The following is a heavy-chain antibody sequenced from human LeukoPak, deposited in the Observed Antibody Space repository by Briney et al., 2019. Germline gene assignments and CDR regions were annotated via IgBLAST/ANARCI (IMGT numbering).Heavy chain of an antibody. CDR3: ARAGYNWNHVNRLFDP. J-gene: IGHJ5*02. D-gene: IGHD1-1*01. Sequence: ASVKVSCKASGYTFTSYGISWVRQAPGQGLEWMGWISAYNGNTNYAQKLQGRVTMTTDTSTSTAYMELRSLRSEDTAVYYCARAGYNWNHVNRLFDPWGQGNLGNRSS. CDR2: ISAYNGNT. CDR1: GYTFTSYG. V-gene: IGHV1-18*01.